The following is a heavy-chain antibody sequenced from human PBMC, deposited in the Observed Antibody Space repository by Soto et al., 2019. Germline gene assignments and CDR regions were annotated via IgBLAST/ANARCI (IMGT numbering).Heavy chain of an antibody. Sequence: SETLSLTCTVSGGSISSSSYYWGWIRQPPGKGLEWIGSIYYSGSTYYNPSLKSRVTISVDTSKNQFSLKLSSVTAADTAVYYCARGGIGYYDILTGYSKGSAFDIWGQGTMVTVSS. J-gene: IGHJ3*02. CDR3: ARGGIGYYDILTGYSKGSAFDI. CDR2: IYYSGST. CDR1: GGSISSSSYY. D-gene: IGHD3-9*01. V-gene: IGHV4-39*01.